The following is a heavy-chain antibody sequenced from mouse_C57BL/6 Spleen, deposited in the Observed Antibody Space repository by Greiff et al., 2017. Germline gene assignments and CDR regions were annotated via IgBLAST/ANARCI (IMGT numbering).Heavy chain of an antibody. CDR2: INPGSGGT. V-gene: IGHV1-54*01. D-gene: IGHD1-1*01. CDR1: GYAFTNYL. CDR3: ARSSITTVVRTGFAY. J-gene: IGHJ3*01. Sequence: QVQLQQSGAELVRPGTSVKVSCKASGYAFTNYLIEWVKQRPGQGLEWIGVINPGSGGTNYNEKFKGKATLTADKSSSTAYMQLSSLTSEDSAVYFCARSSITTVVRTGFAYWGQGTLVTVSA.